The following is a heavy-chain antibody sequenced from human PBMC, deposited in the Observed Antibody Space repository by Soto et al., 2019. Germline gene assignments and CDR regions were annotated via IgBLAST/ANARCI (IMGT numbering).Heavy chain of an antibody. J-gene: IGHJ5*01. Sequence: SETPSLTCTVSGCSISSYYWSWLRQLPGTGLEWIGEIKHTGDANANPALRSRVSMSVDRTKNQFFLNLRSVSAADTAVYFCAREGRLQWFESWGQGTLVTVSS. CDR1: GCSISSYY. CDR3: AREGRLQWFES. CDR2: IKHTGDA. V-gene: IGHV4-59*12.